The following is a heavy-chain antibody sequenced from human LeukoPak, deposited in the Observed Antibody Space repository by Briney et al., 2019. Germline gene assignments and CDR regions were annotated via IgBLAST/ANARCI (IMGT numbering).Heavy chain of an antibody. CDR1: GYHFTNYW. CDR3: ALSSGAFDSAGYFDY. D-gene: IGHD2-15*01. J-gene: IGHJ4*02. Sequence: PGESLKIPWKGSGYHFTNYWVGWVRQMSGKGLEWMRIIYPNNSDSRYSPSFRGQVTISVDRSITTAYLQWNSLKPSDTAMYYCALSSGAFDSAGYFDYWGQGTLVTVSS. CDR2: IYPNNSDS. V-gene: IGHV5-51*01.